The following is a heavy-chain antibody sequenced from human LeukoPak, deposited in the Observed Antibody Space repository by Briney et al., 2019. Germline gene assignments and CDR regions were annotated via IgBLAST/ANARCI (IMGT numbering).Heavy chain of an antibody. CDR3: AIELRGSDQVKGDC. V-gene: IGHV4-39*02. CDR2: IYYNGAT. Sequence: PFETLSLTCSVSGASISSSSYYWGWIRQPPGKGLEWIGTIYYNGATQYNPSLKSRVTISVDTSNNQFSLKLRSGTGADTAVYCCAIELRGSDQVKGDCWGQGTLVTVSS. D-gene: IGHD6-19*01. CDR1: GASISSSSYY. J-gene: IGHJ4*02.